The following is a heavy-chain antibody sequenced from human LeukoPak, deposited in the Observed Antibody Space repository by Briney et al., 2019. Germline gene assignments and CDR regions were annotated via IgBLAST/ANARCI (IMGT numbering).Heavy chain of an antibody. CDR3: ARVGYSSGWSHFDS. J-gene: IGHJ4*02. CDR1: GFTFSSYW. V-gene: IGHV3-74*01. D-gene: IGHD6-19*01. CDR2: INGDGSYT. Sequence: PGGSLRLSCAASGFTFSSYWMHWLRQAPGEGLVWVSRINGDGSYTNYADSVKGRFTISRDNARNTLYLQMSSLRAEDTAVYFCARVGYSSGWSHFDSWGQGTLVTVSS.